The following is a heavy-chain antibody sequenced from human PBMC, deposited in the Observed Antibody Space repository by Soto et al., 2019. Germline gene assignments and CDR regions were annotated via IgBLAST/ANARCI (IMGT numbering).Heavy chain of an antibody. V-gene: IGHV3-48*03. CDR1: GFSFSSCE. CDR3: ASKIVTPGYHYYDY. D-gene: IGHD3-9*01. J-gene: IGHJ4*02. CDR2: ISGSGTST. Sequence: LRLSCAASGFSFSSCESSWVRHAPGKGLEWVSYISGSGTSTQYSDSVKGRFTISRDNAKNSLHLQMNSLGAEDTAVYYCASKIVTPGYHYYDYWGQGTLVTVSS.